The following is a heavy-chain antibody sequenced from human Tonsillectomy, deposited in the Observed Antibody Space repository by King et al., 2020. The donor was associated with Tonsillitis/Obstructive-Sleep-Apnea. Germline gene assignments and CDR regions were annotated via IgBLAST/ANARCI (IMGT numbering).Heavy chain of an antibody. V-gene: IGHV4-34*01. CDR1: GGSFSGYY. J-gene: IGHJ6*03. Sequence: VQLQQWGAGLLKPSETLSLTCAVSGGSFSGYYWSWIRQPPGKGLEWIGEINHSGSTNYNPSLKSRVTISVDTSKNQFSLKLSSVTAADTAVYYCAREGGYCSSTSCYYYYMDVWGKGTTVTVSS. D-gene: IGHD2-2*01. CDR3: AREGGYCSSTSCYYYYMDV. CDR2: INHSGST.